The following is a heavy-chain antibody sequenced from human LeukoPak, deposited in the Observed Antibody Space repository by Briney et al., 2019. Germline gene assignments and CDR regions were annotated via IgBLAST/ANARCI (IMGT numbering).Heavy chain of an antibody. CDR3: ARSVGYCSSTSCYTSSNWFDP. CDR1: GGFISRGGYY. Sequence: SETLSLTCTVSGGFISRGGYYGSWIRQPPGKGVEWIGYIYYSGSTYYHPSLKSRVTISVDTSKNQFSLKLSSVTAADTAVYYCARSVGYCSSTSCYTSSNWFDPWGQGTLVTVSS. D-gene: IGHD2-2*02. J-gene: IGHJ5*02. CDR2: IYYSGST. V-gene: IGHV4-31*03.